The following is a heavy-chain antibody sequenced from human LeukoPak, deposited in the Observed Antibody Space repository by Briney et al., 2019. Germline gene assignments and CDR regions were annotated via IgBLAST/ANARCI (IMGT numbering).Heavy chain of an antibody. CDR3: ARSGIYSYYYYYMDV. D-gene: IGHD2-15*01. CDR1: GGSINDYY. V-gene: IGHV4-59*01. J-gene: IGHJ6*03. CDR2: LYYSGST. Sequence: ASETLSLSCAVSGGSINDYYRSWVRQPPGKGLEWIGYLYYSGSTNYNPSLKSRVTISVDTSQNQFSLKLTSVTAADTAVYYCARSGIYSYYYYYMDVWGKGTTVTVSS.